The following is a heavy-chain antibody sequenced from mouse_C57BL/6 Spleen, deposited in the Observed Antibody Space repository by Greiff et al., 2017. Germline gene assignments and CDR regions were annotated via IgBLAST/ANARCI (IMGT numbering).Heavy chain of an antibody. Sequence: VQLQQPGAELVKPGASVKLSCKASGYTFTSYWMHWVKQRPGQGLEWIGMIHPNSGSTNYNEKLKSKATLTVDKSSSTAYMQLSSLTSEDSAVYYCARPDGYYERGAMDYWGQGTSVTVAS. CDR2: IHPNSGST. CDR3: ARPDGYYERGAMDY. D-gene: IGHD2-3*01. CDR1: GYTFTSYW. V-gene: IGHV1-64*01. J-gene: IGHJ4*01.